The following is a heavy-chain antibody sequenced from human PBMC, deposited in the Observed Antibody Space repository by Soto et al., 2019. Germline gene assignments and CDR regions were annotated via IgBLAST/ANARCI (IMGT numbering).Heavy chain of an antibody. CDR1: GGSFSGYY. Sequence: SETLSLTCAVYGGSFSGYYWSWIRQPPGKGLEWIGEINHSGSTNYNPSLKSRVTISVDTSKNQFSLKLSSVTAADTALYYCAGEYYYGSGSHYRDYWGQGTLVTVSS. J-gene: IGHJ4*02. CDR2: INHSGST. V-gene: IGHV4-34*01. D-gene: IGHD3-10*01. CDR3: AGEYYYGSGSHYRDY.